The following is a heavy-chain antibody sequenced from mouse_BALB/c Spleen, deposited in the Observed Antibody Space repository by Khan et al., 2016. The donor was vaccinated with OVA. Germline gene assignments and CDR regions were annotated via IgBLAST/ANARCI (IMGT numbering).Heavy chain of an antibody. D-gene: IGHD1-1*01. Sequence: EVELVESGPGLVKPSQSLSLTCTVTGYSITSNYAWNWIRQFPGNKLEWMGYISYSGSTSYNTSLKSRIAITRDTSKNQFFLQLSSVTTEDTATYYCARGNYYGYAMDYWGQGTSVTVSS. CDR1: GYSITSNYA. CDR3: ARGNYYGYAMDY. J-gene: IGHJ4*01. V-gene: IGHV3-2*02. CDR2: ISYSGST.